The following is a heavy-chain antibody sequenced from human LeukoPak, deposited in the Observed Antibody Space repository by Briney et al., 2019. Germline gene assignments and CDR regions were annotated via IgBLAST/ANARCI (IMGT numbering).Heavy chain of an antibody. Sequence: PSETLSLTCTVSGYSISSGYYWGWIRQPPGKGLEWIGSIYHSGSTYYNPSLKSRVTISVDTSKNQFSLKLSSVTAADTAVYYCARDDWEQWLGNFDYWGQGTLVTVSS. D-gene: IGHD6-19*01. V-gene: IGHV4-38-2*02. CDR1: GYSISSGYY. CDR2: IYHSGST. CDR3: ARDDWEQWLGNFDY. J-gene: IGHJ4*02.